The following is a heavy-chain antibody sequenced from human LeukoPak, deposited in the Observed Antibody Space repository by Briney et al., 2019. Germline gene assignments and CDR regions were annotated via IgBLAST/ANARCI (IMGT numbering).Heavy chain of an antibody. V-gene: IGHV1-2*02. CDR2: INPNSGGT. CDR1: GYTFTGYY. D-gene: IGHD6-19*01. J-gene: IGHJ6*02. Sequence: ASVKVSCKASGYTFTGYYMHWVRQAPGQGLEWMGWINPNSGGTNYAQKFQGRVTMTRDTSISTAYMELSRLRSDDTAVYYCARDGVAGSYYYGMVVWGQGTTVTVSS. CDR3: ARDGVAGSYYYGMVV.